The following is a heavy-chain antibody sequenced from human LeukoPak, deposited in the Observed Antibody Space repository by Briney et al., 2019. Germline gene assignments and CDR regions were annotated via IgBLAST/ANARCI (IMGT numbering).Heavy chain of an antibody. CDR1: GFTFSSYA. D-gene: IGHD6-13*01. V-gene: IGHV3-23*01. CDR2: ISGSGGST. Sequence: GGSLRLSCAASGFTFSSYAMSWVRQAPGKGLEWVSAISGSGGSTYYADSVKGRFTISRDNSKNTLYLQMNSLRAEDTAVYYCARYSSSWYLIWGTLDYWGQGTLVTVSS. J-gene: IGHJ4*02. CDR3: ARYSSSWYLIWGTLDY.